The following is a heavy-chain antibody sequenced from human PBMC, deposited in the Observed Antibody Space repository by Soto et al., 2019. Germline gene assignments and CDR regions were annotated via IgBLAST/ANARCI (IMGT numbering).Heavy chain of an antibody. CDR3: AKARGDYEMDFDS. CDR2: IRGSGDSA. Sequence: GGSLRLSCAASGFTFSDYVMSWVRQAPGEGLGWVSAIRGSGDSAYYADSVRGRFTISRDRSKNTLYLQMNSLRAEDTAIYYCAKARGDYEMDFDSWGRGTLVTVSS. D-gene: IGHD4-17*01. CDR1: GFTFSDYV. J-gene: IGHJ4*02. V-gene: IGHV3-23*01.